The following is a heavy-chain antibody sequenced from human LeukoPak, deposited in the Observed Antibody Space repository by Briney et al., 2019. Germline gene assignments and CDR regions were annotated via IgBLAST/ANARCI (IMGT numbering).Heavy chain of an antibody. CDR3: AKVRWDNSGWYYLDS. CDR1: GFTFSSYA. D-gene: IGHD6-19*01. Sequence: GGSLRLSCAASGFTFSSYAMSWVRQAPGKGLEWVSAISGSGGSTYYADSVKGRFTISRDNSKNTLYLQMNSLRAEDTAVYYCAKVRWDNSGWYYLDSWGQGTLVTVSS. CDR2: ISGSGGST. J-gene: IGHJ4*02. V-gene: IGHV3-23*01.